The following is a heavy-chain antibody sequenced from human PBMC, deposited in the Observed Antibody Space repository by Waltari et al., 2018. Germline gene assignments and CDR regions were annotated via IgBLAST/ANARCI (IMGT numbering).Heavy chain of an antibody. CDR2: INHSGST. Sequence: QVQLQQWGAGLLKPSETLSLTCAVYGGSFSGSYWSWIRQPPGKGLAWIGEINHSGSTNYNPSLKSRVTISVDTSKNQFALKLSSVTAADTAVYYCARGLPITIFGVVIYYYYGMDVWGQGTTVTVSS. D-gene: IGHD3-3*01. CDR1: GGSFSGSY. J-gene: IGHJ6*02. CDR3: ARGLPITIFGVVIYYYYGMDV. V-gene: IGHV4-34*01.